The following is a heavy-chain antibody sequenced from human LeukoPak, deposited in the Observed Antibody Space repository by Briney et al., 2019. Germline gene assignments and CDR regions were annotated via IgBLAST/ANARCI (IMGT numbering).Heavy chain of an antibody. V-gene: IGHV1-8*03. D-gene: IGHD4-17*01. CDR3: AREDGDVGPLQDYYYMDV. J-gene: IGHJ6*03. Sequence: ASVKVSCKASGYTFTSYDINWVRQATGQGLEWMGWMNPNSGNTGYAQKFQGGVTITRNTSISTAYMELSSLRSEDTAVYYCAREDGDVGPLQDYYYMDVWGKGTTVTVSS. CDR1: GYTFTSYD. CDR2: MNPNSGNT.